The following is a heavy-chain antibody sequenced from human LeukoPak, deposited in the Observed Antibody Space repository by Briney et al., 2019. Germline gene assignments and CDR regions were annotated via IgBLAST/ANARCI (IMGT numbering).Heavy chain of an antibody. V-gene: IGHV3-7*01. D-gene: IGHD1-14*01. CDR1: GFTFSSYW. J-gene: IGHJ4*02. CDR2: IKQDGSGK. Sequence: GGSLRLSCAASGFTFSSYWMSWVRQAPGKGLEWVANIKQDGSGKYYVDSVKGRFTISRDNAKNSLFLQMSSLRAEDTAVYYCARVGPGYNLYFFDYWGQGTLVTVSS. CDR3: ARVGPGYNLYFFDY.